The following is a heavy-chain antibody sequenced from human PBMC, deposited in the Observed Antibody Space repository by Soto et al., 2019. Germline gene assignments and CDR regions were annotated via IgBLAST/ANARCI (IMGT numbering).Heavy chain of an antibody. D-gene: IGHD2-15*01. CDR3: ARAGYCSGGSCYMNWFDP. J-gene: IGHJ5*02. V-gene: IGHV1-69*02. CDR1: GGTFSSYT. CDR2: IIPILGIA. Sequence: QVQLVQSGAEVKKPGSSVKVSCKASGGTFSSYTISWVRQAPGQGLEWMGRIIPILGIANYAQKFQGRVTITADKSTSTAYMELSSLRSEDTAVYYCARAGYCSGGSCYMNWFDPWGQGTLVTVSS.